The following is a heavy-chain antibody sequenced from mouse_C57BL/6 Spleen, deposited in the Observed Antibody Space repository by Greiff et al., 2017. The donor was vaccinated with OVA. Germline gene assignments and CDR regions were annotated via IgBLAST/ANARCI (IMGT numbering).Heavy chain of an antibody. D-gene: IGHD2-1*01. V-gene: IGHV5-17*01. CDR2: ISSGSSTI. J-gene: IGHJ3*01. CDR3: ARGGNYGFAY. CDR1: GFTFSDYG. Sequence: EVNVVESGGGLVKPGGSLKLSCAASGFTFSDYGMHWVRQAPEKGLEWVAYISSGSSTIYYADTVKGRFTISRDNAKNTLFLQMTSLRSEDTAMYYCARGGNYGFAYWGQGTLVTVSA.